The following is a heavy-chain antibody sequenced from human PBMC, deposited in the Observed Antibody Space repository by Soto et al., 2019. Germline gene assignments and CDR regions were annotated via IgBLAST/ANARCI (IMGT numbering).Heavy chain of an antibody. J-gene: IGHJ6*03. CDR3: ARDRGGSTSSGNSLYYFYYMDV. CDR2: IYYSGST. D-gene: IGHD6-6*01. V-gene: IGHV4-59*01. CDR1: GGSISGYY. Sequence: SETLSLTCTVSGGSISGYYWSWLRQSPGKGLEWIGYIYYSGSTNYNPSLKSRVTISIETSRNQLSLNLSSVTAADTAVYYCARDRGGSTSSGNSLYYFYYMDVWGQGTTVTVSS.